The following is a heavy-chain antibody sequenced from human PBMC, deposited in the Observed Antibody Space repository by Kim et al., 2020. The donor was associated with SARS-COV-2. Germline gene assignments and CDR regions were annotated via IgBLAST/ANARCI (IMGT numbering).Heavy chain of an antibody. CDR2: IDGSDGTT. D-gene: IGHD2-2*03. CDR1: GFIFTGYA. J-gene: IGHJ4*02. CDR3: MKGGWGWIWDH. V-gene: IGHV3-23*01. Sequence: GGSLRLSCTTSGFIFTGYAMSWVRQAPGKGLEWVSSIDGSDGTTYYVDSVKGRFTISRDNSKNTLYLQMNSLRADDTAVYYCMKGGWGWIWDHWGQGTRV.